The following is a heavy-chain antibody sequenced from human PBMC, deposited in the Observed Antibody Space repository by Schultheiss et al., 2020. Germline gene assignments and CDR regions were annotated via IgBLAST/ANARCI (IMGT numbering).Heavy chain of an antibody. V-gene: IGHV3-33*08. J-gene: IGHJ6*02. D-gene: IGHD2-15*01. CDR3: ARGEGYCSGGSCYYYGMDV. Sequence: GESLKISCAASGFTFSSYGMHWVRQAPGKGLEWVAVIWYDGSNKYYADSVKGRFTISRDNSKNTLYLQMNSLRAEDTAVYYCARGEGYCSGGSCYYYGMDVWGQGTTVSVSS. CDR2: IWYDGSNK. CDR1: GFTFSSYG.